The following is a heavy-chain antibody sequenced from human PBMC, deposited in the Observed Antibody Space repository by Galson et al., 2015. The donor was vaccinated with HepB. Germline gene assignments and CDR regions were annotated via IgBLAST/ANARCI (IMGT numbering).Heavy chain of an antibody. D-gene: IGHD3-10*01. CDR1: GFSFSSYD. V-gene: IGHV3-13*01. Sequence: SLRLSCAASGFSFSSYDMHWARQATGKGLEWVSSIGSAGDTYYPDSVKGRFTISRENAKSSLYLQMNNLGAGDTAVYYCARGSGTAADYWGQGTLVTVSS. J-gene: IGHJ4*02. CDR2: IGSAGDT. CDR3: ARGSGTAADY.